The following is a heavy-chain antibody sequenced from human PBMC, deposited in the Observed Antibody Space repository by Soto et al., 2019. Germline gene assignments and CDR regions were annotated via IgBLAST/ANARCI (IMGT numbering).Heavy chain of an antibody. J-gene: IGHJ4*02. CDR2: VFYTGST. V-gene: IGHV4-59*01. Sequence: QVHLQESGPGLVKPSETLSLFCNVSGGSMSNNYWTWIRQAPGKGLEWIGYVFYTGSTNYNPSLKSRVSISVDTSNKYFSLRLTSVTAADTAVYYCAMSLTVTRFDQWGQGTRVTVS. CDR1: GGSMSNNY. D-gene: IGHD4-17*01. CDR3: AMSLTVTRFDQ.